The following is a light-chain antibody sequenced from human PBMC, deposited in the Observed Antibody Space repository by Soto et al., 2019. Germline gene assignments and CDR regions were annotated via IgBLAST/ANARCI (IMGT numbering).Light chain of an antibody. CDR3: AAWDDSLSGGM. J-gene: IGLJ7*01. V-gene: IGLV1-47*01. CDR1: SSNIGSNY. CDR2: RNN. Sequence: QSVLTQPPSASGTPGQRVTISCSGSSSNIGSNYVYWYQQLPGTAPKLLIYRNNQRPSGVPDRISGSKSGTSASLAISGLRSEDEADYYCAAWDDSLSGGMFGGGTPLTVL.